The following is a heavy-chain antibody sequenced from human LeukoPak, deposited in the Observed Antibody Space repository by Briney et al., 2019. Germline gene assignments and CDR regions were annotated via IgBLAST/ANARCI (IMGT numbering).Heavy chain of an antibody. CDR1: GYNFTSYS. J-gene: IGHJ4*02. V-gene: IGHV1-46*01. D-gene: IGHD3-22*01. CDR2: IDTSGGNA. CDR3: SRGLDSSGYYGY. Sequence: GASVTVSCKASGYNFTSYSMHWVRQAPGQGLAWVGIIDTSGGNADYAQKFQGRVTMTRDSSTSTVYMELSSLRSEDTAVYYCSRGLDSSGYYGYWGQGTLVTVSS.